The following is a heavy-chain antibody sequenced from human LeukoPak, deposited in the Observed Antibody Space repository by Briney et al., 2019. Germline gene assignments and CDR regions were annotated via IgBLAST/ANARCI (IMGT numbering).Heavy chain of an antibody. CDR2: IYPGDSDT. Sequence: GESLKISCKGSGYSFTSYWIGWVRQMPGKGLEWMGIIYPGDSDTRYSPSFQGQVTISVDKSISTAYLQWSSLKASDTAMYYCARRSVVYSSSWSALDYWGQGTLVTVSS. D-gene: IGHD6-13*01. V-gene: IGHV5-51*01. J-gene: IGHJ4*02. CDR3: ARRSVVYSSSWSALDY. CDR1: GYSFTSYW.